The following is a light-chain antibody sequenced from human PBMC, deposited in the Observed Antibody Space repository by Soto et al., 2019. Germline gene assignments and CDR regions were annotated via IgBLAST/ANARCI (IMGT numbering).Light chain of an antibody. CDR2: GAS. CDR3: QQHDNLPLT. Sequence: EVVMTQSPATLSVSPGEGATLYCRASQSIRSNLAWYQKKPGQSHRLLIYGASTRATAVPARFSGSGSGTEFTLTISSLPSEDFAAYYCQQHDNLPLTFGGGTQVEIK. J-gene: IGKJ4*01. CDR1: QSIRSN. V-gene: IGKV3-15*01.